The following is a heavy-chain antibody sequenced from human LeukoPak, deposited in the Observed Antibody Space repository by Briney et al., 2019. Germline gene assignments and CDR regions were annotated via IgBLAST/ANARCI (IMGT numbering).Heavy chain of an antibody. CDR1: GFTLSSYW. D-gene: IGHD6-19*01. V-gene: IGHV3-7*01. CDR2: IKQDGSEK. CDR3: ARVAYSGWADY. Sequence: GGSLRLSCAASGFTLSSYWMSWVRQAPGKGLEWVANIKQDGSEKYYVDSVKGRFTISRDNAKNSLYLQMNSLRAEDTAVYYCARVAYSGWADYWGQGTLVTVSS. J-gene: IGHJ4*02.